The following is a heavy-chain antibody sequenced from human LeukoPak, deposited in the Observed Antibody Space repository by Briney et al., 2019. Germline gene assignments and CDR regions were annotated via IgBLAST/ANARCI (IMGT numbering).Heavy chain of an antibody. CDR2: ICYRRST. J-gene: IGHJ4*02. V-gene: IGHV4-59*13. D-gene: IGHD3-22*01. CDR1: GDLIRSYY. CDR3: ARDSSGYMKFDY. Sequence: SETLSLPCSVSGDLIRSYYWMWIRQPPGKGVECIGYICYRRSTNYNSSLKSRVTISVDTSKNQFSLKLSPVTAADTAVYYCARDSSGYMKFDYWGQGTLVTVSS.